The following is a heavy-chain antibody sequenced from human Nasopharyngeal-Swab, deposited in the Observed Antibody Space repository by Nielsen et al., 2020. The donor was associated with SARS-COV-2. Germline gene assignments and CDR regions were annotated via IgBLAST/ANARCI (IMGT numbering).Heavy chain of an antibody. V-gene: IGHV3-30-3*01. CDR1: GFTFSSYA. CDR2: ISYDGSNK. Sequence: GKSLKISCAASGFTFSSYAMHWVRQAPGKGLEWVAVISYDGSNKYYADSVKGRFTISRDNSKNTLYLQMNSLRAEDTAVYYCARDLGGYPDYWGQGTLVTVSS. CDR3: ARDLGGYPDY. D-gene: IGHD3-22*01. J-gene: IGHJ4*02.